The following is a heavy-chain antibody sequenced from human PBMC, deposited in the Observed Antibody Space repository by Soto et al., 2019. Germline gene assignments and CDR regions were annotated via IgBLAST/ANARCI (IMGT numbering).Heavy chain of an antibody. Sequence: QVQLVQSGAEVKKPGASVKVSCQAAGYTFTSYDINWVRQASGQGLEWMGWIKPNSGNTVYAQKFHGRVTITRNTSINTAYMELSSLRSEDTAVYYCARGAPGGYCSGGSCPFFDYWGQGTPVTVSS. J-gene: IGHJ4*02. CDR3: ARGAPGGYCSGGSCPFFDY. D-gene: IGHD2-15*01. V-gene: IGHV1-8*01. CDR2: IKPNSGNT. CDR1: GYTFTSYD.